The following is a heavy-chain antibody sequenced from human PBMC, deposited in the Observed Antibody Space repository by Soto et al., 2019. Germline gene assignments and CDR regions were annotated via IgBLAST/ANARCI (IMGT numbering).Heavy chain of an antibody. CDR2: ISSSSSSI. V-gene: IGHV3-48*01. D-gene: IGHD6-19*01. Sequence: EVQLEESGGGLVQPGGSLRLSCTASGVTFSSYSMVWVRQAPGKGLEWVSYISSSSSSIYYADSVKGRFTTSRDNAKNSTYRKMNSLRVEDTGVYYCARELGFDAVARMDVWGQGTTVTVSS. CDR1: GVTFSSYS. CDR3: ARELGFDAVARMDV. J-gene: IGHJ6*02.